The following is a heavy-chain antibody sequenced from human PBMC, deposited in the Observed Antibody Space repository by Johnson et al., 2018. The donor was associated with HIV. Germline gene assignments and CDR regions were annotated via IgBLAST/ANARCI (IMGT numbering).Heavy chain of an antibody. CDR3: AKDSGGSSAYDACDI. CDR2: IRFDGSSK. CDR1: GFTFSNYG. J-gene: IGHJ3*02. Sequence: QVQLVESGGGVVHPGGSLRLPCATSGFTFSNYGMHWVRQAPGKGLEWVAFIRFDGSSKYSTDSVKGRFTISRDNSKNTLYLQMNSRRAEDTAVYYCAKDSGGSSAYDACDIWGQGTMVTVSS. V-gene: IGHV3-30*02. D-gene: IGHD2-15*01.